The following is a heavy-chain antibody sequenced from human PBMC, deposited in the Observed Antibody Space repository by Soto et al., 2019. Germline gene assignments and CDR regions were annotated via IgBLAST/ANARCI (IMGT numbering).Heavy chain of an antibody. CDR3: ARTKNTVTQYYFDY. J-gene: IGHJ4*02. Sequence: PSVKVSCKASGYTFTSYAMHWVRQAPGQRLEWMGWINAGNGNTKYSQKFQGRVTITRDTSASTAYMELSSLRSEDTAVYYCARTKNTVTQYYFDYWGQGTLVTVSS. CDR1: GYTFTSYA. V-gene: IGHV1-3*01. CDR2: INAGNGNT. D-gene: IGHD2-8*01.